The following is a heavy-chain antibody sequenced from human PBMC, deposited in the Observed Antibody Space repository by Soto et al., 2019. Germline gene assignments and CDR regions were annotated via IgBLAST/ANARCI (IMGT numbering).Heavy chain of an antibody. CDR1: GFTFSSYA. V-gene: IGHV3-23*01. D-gene: IGHD2-2*01. Sequence: GGSLRLSCAASGFTFSSYAMSWVRQAPGKGLEWVSAISGSGGSTYYADYVKGRFTISRDNSKNTLYLQMNNLRAEDTAVYYCAKDGDCISTSCYGEGFDPWGQGTLVTVSS. CDR2: ISGSGGST. CDR3: AKDGDCISTSCYGEGFDP. J-gene: IGHJ5*02.